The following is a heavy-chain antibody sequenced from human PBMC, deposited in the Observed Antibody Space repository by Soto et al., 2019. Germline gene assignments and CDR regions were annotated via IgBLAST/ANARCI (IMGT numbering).Heavy chain of an antibody. CDR3: ARDAHITMIVVVITTWWFDP. CDR1: RFTFSAYA. CDR2: ISYDGSNK. Sequence: QVQLVESGGGVVQPGRSLRLSCAASRFTFSAYAMHWVRQAPGKGLEWVALISYDGSNKYYADSVKGRFTISRDNSKNTLYLQMNSLRAEDTAVYYCARDAHITMIVVVITTWWFDPWGQGTLVTVSS. J-gene: IGHJ5*02. V-gene: IGHV3-30-3*01. D-gene: IGHD3-22*01.